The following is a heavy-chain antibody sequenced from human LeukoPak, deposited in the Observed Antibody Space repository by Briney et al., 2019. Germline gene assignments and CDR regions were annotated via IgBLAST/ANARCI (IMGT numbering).Heavy chain of an antibody. V-gene: IGHV3-33*01. CDR3: ARDETTGDLHFDY. CDR2: IWYDGSNK. D-gene: IGHD4-11*01. CDR1: GFTFSSFG. Sequence: GGSLRLSCAASGFTFSSFGMHWVRQAPGKGLEWMAVIWYDGSNKYYADSVKGRFTISRDNSKNTLYLQMNSLRAEDTAVYYCARDETTGDLHFDYWGQGALVTVSS. J-gene: IGHJ4*02.